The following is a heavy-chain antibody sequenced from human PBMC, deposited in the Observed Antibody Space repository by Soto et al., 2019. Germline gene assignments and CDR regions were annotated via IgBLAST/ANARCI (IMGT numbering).Heavy chain of an antibody. D-gene: IGHD3-22*01. J-gene: IGHJ4*02. V-gene: IGHV1-18*04. CDR1: GYTFTSYG. Sequence: QVHLVQSGREVKKPGVSMTVSCKTSGYTFTSYGISWVRQAPGQGLEWLGWITPYNGHTNYAQNGQGRVTLTADQSTRTAYMELRSRRSDDTAVYYCARNRDSSGYYPGPDVDYWGQGTLLPVSS. CDR3: ARNRDSSGYYPGPDVDY. CDR2: ITPYNGHT.